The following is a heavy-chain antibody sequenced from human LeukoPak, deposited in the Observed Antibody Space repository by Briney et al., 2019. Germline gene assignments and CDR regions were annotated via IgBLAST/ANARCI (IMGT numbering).Heavy chain of an antibody. CDR3: TRDLNHYDSSAY. V-gene: IGHV1-69*11. CDR2: VIPSLGTA. D-gene: IGHD3-22*01. Sequence: SVKVSCKASGGIFKSYVMSWMRQAPGQGPEWMGRVIPSLGTANYAQKFQDRVTITTDDSTSTAYMELRSLRSDDTAMYYRTRDLNHYDSSAYWGQGTLVTVSS. J-gene: IGHJ4*02. CDR1: GGIFKSYV.